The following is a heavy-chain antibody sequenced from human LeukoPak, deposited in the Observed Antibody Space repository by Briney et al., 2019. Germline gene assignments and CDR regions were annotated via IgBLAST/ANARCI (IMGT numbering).Heavy chain of an antibody. Sequence: LGGSLRLSCAASGFTFSGSAMHWVRQASGKGLEWVGRIRSKANSYATAYAASVKGRFTISRDDSKNTAYLQMNSLKTEDTAVYYCTRRSSGSTYYYYYGMDVWGQGTTVTVSS. V-gene: IGHV3-73*01. CDR3: TRRSSGSTYYYYYGMDV. CDR2: IRSKANSYAT. CDR1: GFTFSGSA. D-gene: IGHD6-19*01. J-gene: IGHJ6*02.